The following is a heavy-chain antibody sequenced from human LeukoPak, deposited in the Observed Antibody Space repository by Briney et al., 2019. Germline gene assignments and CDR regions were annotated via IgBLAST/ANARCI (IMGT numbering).Heavy chain of an antibody. CDR2: ISYDGSNK. J-gene: IGHJ4*02. V-gene: IGHV3-30*04. CDR1: GFTFSSYA. D-gene: IGHD6-13*01. CDR3: ARRAGYSSSWYCPY. Sequence: GGSLRLSCAASGFTFSSYAMSWVRQAPGKGLEWVAVISYDGSNKYYADSVKGRFTISRDNSKNTLYLQMNSLRAEDTAVYYCARRAGYSSSWYCPYWGQGTLVTVSS.